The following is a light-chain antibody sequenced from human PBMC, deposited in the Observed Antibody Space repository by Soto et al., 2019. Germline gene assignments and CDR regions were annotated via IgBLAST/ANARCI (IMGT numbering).Light chain of an antibody. CDR3: SSYTSSTTYV. CDR1: SSDVGGYNY. V-gene: IGLV2-14*01. Sequence: QSVLTQPASVSASPGQSIAISCTGTSSDVGGYNYVSWYQQHPGKAPKLMIYDVSNRPSGVSNRFSGSKSGNTASLTISGLQAEDEADYYCSSYTSSTTYVFGTGTKLTGL. CDR2: DVS. J-gene: IGLJ1*01.